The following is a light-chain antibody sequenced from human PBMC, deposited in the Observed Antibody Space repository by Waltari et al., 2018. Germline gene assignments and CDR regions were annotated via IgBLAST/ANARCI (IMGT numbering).Light chain of an antibody. V-gene: IGKV3-15*01. J-gene: IGKJ1*01. Sequence: EIVMTQSPATLSVSPGERATLSCRASQSVSSYLAWYQQKPGQAPRLLIFDASTRATGIPARFSGSGSGTEFTLTISSLQSEDFAVYYCQQYKDWPPRTFGQGTKVEVE. CDR2: DAS. CDR3: QQYKDWPPRT. CDR1: QSVSSY.